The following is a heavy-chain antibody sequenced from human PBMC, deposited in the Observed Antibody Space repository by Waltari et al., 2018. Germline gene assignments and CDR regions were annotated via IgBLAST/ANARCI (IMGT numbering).Heavy chain of an antibody. CDR3: AKDRVGKIAVAGDFQH. J-gene: IGHJ1*01. V-gene: IGHV3-23*01. CDR2: ISGSGGST. CDR1: GFTFSSYA. Sequence: EVQLLESGGGLVQPGGSLRLSCAASGFTFSSYAMSWIRQAPGKGLEWVSAISGSGGSTYYADSVKGRFTISRDNSKNTLYLQMNSLRAEDTAVYYCAKDRVGKIAVAGDFQHWGQGTLVTVSS. D-gene: IGHD6-19*01.